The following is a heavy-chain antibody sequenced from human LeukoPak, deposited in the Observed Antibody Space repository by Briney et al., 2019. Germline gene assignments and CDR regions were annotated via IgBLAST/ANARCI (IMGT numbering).Heavy chain of an antibody. Sequence: GGSLRLSCAASGFTFSSYSMNWVRQAPGKGLEWVSSISSSSSYIYYADSVKGRFTISRDNAKNSLYLQMNSLRAEDTAVYYCARDSTFYDSRGEFDYWGQGTLVTVSS. D-gene: IGHD3-22*01. J-gene: IGHJ4*02. CDR1: GFTFSSYS. CDR2: ISSSSSYI. CDR3: ARDSTFYDSRGEFDY. V-gene: IGHV3-21*01.